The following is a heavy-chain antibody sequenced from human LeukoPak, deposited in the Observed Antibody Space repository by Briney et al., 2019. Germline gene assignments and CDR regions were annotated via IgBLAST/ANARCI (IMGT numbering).Heavy chain of an antibody. CDR1: GGTFSSYA. V-gene: IGHV1-69*05. J-gene: IGHJ5*02. CDR2: IIPIFGTA. D-gene: IGHD1-7*01. CDR3: ARDNYAGASWFDP. Sequence: SVKVSCKASGGTFSSYAISWVRQAPGQGLEWMGGIIPIFGTANYAQKFQGRVTITTDESTSTAYMELSSLRSEDTAVYYCARDNYAGASWFDPWGQGTLVTVSS.